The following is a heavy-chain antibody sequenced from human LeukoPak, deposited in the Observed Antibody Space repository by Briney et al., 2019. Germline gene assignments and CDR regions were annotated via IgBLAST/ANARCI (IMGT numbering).Heavy chain of an antibody. Sequence: SETLSLTCTVSGGSITNFYRGWIRQPPGTGLEWIGYILYTGITSYNPSLNSRLTMSVDTSINQFSLSLSSVTAADTATYYCVRYLSSGLDLWGQGIPVTVSS. CDR2: ILYTGIT. V-gene: IGHV4-59*13. CDR3: VRYLSSGLDL. D-gene: IGHD3-22*01. CDR1: GGSITNFY. J-gene: IGHJ5*02.